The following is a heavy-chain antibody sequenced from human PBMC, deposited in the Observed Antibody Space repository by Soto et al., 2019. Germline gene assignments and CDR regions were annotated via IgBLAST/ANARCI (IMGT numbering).Heavy chain of an antibody. J-gene: IGHJ6*02. CDR3: ATTTTVTRYYYYYGMDV. CDR1: GGIFSSYA. V-gene: IGHV1-69*13. Sequence: ASVKVSCKASGGIFSSYAISWVRQAPGQGLEWMGGIIPIFGTANYAQKFQGRVTITADESTSTAYMELSSLRSEDTAVYYCATTTTVTRYYYYYGMDVWGQGTTVTVSS. CDR2: IIPIFGTA. D-gene: IGHD4-17*01.